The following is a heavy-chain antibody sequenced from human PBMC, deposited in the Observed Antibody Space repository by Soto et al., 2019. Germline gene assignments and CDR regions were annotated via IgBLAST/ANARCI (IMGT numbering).Heavy chain of an antibody. CDR3: ARGWGYSGYYGMDV. Sequence: AGGSLRLSCAASGFSFSSYWMSWVRQAPGKGLEWVGNIKQDGSEKYFVDSVKGRFTISRDNAKNSLFLQMNSLRAEDTAAYYCARGWGYSGYYGMDVWGQGTTVTVSS. D-gene: IGHD5-12*01. CDR2: IKQDGSEK. J-gene: IGHJ6*02. V-gene: IGHV3-7*01. CDR1: GFSFSSYW.